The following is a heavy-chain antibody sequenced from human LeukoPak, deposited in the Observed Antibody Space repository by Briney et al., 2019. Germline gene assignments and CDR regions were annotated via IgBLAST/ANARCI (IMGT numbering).Heavy chain of an antibody. J-gene: IGHJ3*02. V-gene: IGHV1-2*02. CDR3: EALGHCSGGSCYTRARDAFDI. CDR1: GYTFTGYY. Sequence: ASVKVSCKASGYTFTGYYMHWVRQAPGQGLEWMGWINPNSGGTNYAQKFQGRVTMTRDTSISTAYMELSRLRSDDTAVYYCEALGHCSGGSCYTRARDAFDIWGQGTMVTVSS. D-gene: IGHD2-15*01. CDR2: INPNSGGT.